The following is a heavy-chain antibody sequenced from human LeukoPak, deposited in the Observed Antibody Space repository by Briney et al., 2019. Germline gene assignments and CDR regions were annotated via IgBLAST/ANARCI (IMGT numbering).Heavy chain of an antibody. J-gene: IGHJ4*02. CDR1: GGTFSSYA. Sequence: SVKVSCKASGGTFSSYAISWVRQAPGQGLEWMGGIIPIFGTANYAQKFQGRVTITADESTSTAYMELSSLRSEDTAVYYCARDSSPYCGGDCYSPPGDYWGQGTLVTVSS. V-gene: IGHV1-69*13. CDR2: IIPIFGTA. CDR3: ARDSSPYCGGDCYSPPGDY. D-gene: IGHD2-21*01.